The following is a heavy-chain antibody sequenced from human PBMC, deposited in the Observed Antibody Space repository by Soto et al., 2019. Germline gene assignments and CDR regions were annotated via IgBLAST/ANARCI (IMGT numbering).Heavy chain of an antibody. Sequence: EVQLLESGGGLVQPGGSLRLSCAAAGFTFSSYAMSWVRQAPGKGLEWVSAISGIGGSTYYADSVKGRFTISRENSKNTLYLQMNSLRAEDTAVYYCAKDRGWSRLSGMDVWGQGTTVTVSS. D-gene: IGHD6-19*01. V-gene: IGHV3-23*01. CDR2: ISGIGGST. J-gene: IGHJ6*02. CDR1: GFTFSSYA. CDR3: AKDRGWSRLSGMDV.